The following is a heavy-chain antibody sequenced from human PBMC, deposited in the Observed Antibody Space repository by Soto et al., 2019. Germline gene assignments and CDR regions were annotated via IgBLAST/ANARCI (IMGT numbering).Heavy chain of an antibody. CDR2: ISSSSSYT. D-gene: IGHD2-2*01. V-gene: IGHV3-11*05. J-gene: IGHJ5*02. Sequence: LSLTCAVSGGSISSGGYYWSWIRQHPGKGLEWVSYISSSSSYTNYADSVKGRFTISRDNAKNSLYLQMNSPRAEDTAVYYCARGIGEYQLLSRWFDPWGQGTLVTVSS. CDR1: GGSISSGGYY. CDR3: ARGIGEYQLLSRWFDP.